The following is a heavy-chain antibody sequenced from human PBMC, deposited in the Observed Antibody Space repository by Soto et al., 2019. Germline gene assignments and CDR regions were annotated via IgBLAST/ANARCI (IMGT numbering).Heavy chain of an antibody. CDR3: ATRPLLPGAP. J-gene: IGHJ3*01. CDR2: IYSSGST. D-gene: IGHD3-22*01. Sequence: ESGGGLIQPGGSLRLSCAASGFTFSSNDMNWVRQAPGKGLEWVSLIYSSGSTSYADSVKGRFTISRDNSKNTLYLQMSSLRAEDTAVYYCATRPLLPGAPWGQGTVVTVSS. CDR1: GFTFSSND. V-gene: IGHV3-53*01.